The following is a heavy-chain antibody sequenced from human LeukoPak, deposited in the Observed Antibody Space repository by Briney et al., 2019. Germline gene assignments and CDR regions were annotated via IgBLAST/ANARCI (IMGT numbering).Heavy chain of an antibody. CDR2: IYHSGST. CDR1: GGSISSSNW. Sequence: PSETLSLTCAVSGGSISSSNWWSRVRQPPGKGLEWIGEIYHSGSTNYNPSLKSRVTISVDKSKNQFSLKLSSVTAADTAVYYCARKLRYFDWGSLIDAFDIWGQGTMVTVSS. D-gene: IGHD3-9*01. V-gene: IGHV4-4*02. CDR3: ARKLRYFDWGSLIDAFDI. J-gene: IGHJ3*02.